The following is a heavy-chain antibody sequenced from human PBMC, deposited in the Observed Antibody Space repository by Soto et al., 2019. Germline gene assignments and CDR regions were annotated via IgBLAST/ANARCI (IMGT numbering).Heavy chain of an antibody. CDR2: IYSGGST. CDR1: GFTVSSSY. CDR3: ARAPGSSGYSDYFVY. D-gene: IGHD3-22*01. J-gene: IGHJ4*02. Sequence: EVQLVESGGSLIQPGGSLRLSCAASGFTVSSSYMSWVRQAPGQGLEWVLVIYSGGSTYYADSVKGRFTISRDNSKNTLYLLMNSLRAEDTAVYYCARAPGSSGYSDYFVYWGQGTLVTVSS. V-gene: IGHV3-53*01.